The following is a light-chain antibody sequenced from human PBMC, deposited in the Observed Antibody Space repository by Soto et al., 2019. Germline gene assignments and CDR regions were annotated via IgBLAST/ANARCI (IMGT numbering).Light chain of an antibody. CDR2: DVS. J-gene: IGKJ5*01. CDR1: QGVTTN. CDR3: QQYGGSPIT. Sequence: EIVMTQSPASLSVSPGERVTLSCRAGQGVTTNFAWYQQKSGQSPRLLIYDVSTRATGVPARFSGSGSGTDFTLTISRLEPEDFALYYCQQYGGSPITFGLGTRLE. V-gene: IGKV3-15*01.